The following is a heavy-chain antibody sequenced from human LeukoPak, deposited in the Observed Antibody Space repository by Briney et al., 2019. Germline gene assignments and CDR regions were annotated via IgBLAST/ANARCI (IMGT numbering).Heavy chain of an antibody. D-gene: IGHD4-17*01. J-gene: IGHJ4*02. CDR1: GFTFSSYV. Sequence: GGSLRLSCAASGFTFSSYVMDWVRQAPGKGLEWVSYIGSSGDIIYYADSLKGRFTISKDNAKNSLYLQMNSLRAEDTAIYYCARAGPLYGDYAYWGQGTLVTVSS. CDR2: IGSSGDII. V-gene: IGHV3-48*03. CDR3: ARAGPLYGDYAY.